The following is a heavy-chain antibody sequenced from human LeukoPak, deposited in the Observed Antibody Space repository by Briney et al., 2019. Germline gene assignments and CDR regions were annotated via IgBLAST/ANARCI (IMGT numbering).Heavy chain of an antibody. CDR3: AREGFYDYGDYGPRVYGMDV. CDR1: GGTFSSYA. J-gene: IGHJ6*02. D-gene: IGHD4-17*01. V-gene: IGHV1-69*01. CDR2: IIPIFGTA. Sequence: GSSVKVSCKASGGTFSSYAISWVRQAPGQGLEWMGGIIPIFGTANYAQKFQGRVTITADESTSTAYMELSSLRSEDTAVYYCAREGFYDYGDYGPRVYGMDVWGQGTTVTVSS.